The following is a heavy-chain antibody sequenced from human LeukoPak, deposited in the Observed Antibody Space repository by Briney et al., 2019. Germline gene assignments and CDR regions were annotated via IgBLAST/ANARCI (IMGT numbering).Heavy chain of an antibody. CDR3: ARTVTFYYDSSGYLGLDY. CDR2: INPNSGGT. V-gene: IGHV1-2*02. Sequence: ASVKVPCKASGYTFTGYYMHWVRQAPGQGLEWMGWINPNSGGTNYAQKFQGRVTMTRDTSISTAYMELSRLRSDDTAVYYCARTVTFYYDSSGYLGLDYWGQGTLVTVSS. D-gene: IGHD3-22*01. J-gene: IGHJ4*02. CDR1: GYTFTGYY.